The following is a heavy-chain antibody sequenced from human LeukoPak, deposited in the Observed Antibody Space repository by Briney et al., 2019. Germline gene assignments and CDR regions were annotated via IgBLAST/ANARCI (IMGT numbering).Heavy chain of an antibody. CDR2: ISWNSGSI. D-gene: IGHD2-15*01. CDR3: ARDGKDTVVESAVGDYFDY. Sequence: PGGSLRLSCAASGFTFSSYAMNWVRQAPGKGLEWFSGISWNSGSIGYADSVKGRFTISRDNAKNTLYLQMNSLRAEDTAVYYCARDGKDTVVESAVGDYFDYWGQGTLVTVSS. J-gene: IGHJ4*02. CDR1: GFTFSSYA. V-gene: IGHV3-9*01.